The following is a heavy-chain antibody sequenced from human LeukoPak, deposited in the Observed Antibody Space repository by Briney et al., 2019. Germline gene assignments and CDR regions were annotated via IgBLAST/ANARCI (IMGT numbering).Heavy chain of an antibody. Sequence: GESLRLSCAASGFTVSNYYLSWIRQPPGKGLEWVSDMYTGGGRYYGDSVKGRFSISRDNSKNTVFLQMNSLRVEDTALYYCTRGQSYCGADCYSDWGQGTLVTVSS. D-gene: IGHD2-21*02. V-gene: IGHV3-66*01. CDR2: MYTGGGR. CDR3: TRGQSYCGADCYSD. J-gene: IGHJ1*01. CDR1: GFTVSNYY.